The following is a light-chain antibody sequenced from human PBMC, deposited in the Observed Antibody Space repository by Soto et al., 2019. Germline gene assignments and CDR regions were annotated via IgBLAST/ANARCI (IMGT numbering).Light chain of an antibody. Sequence: DIALTQSPGALSASAGDSVTISCRASQSVSSYLDWYQQKPGQAPRLLIYGASTRATGIPARFSGSGSGTEFTLTISSLQPEDFAVYYCQQYNNWSQTFGQGTKVDIK. CDR3: QQYNNWSQT. J-gene: IGKJ1*01. CDR2: GAS. V-gene: IGKV3-15*01. CDR1: QSVSSY.